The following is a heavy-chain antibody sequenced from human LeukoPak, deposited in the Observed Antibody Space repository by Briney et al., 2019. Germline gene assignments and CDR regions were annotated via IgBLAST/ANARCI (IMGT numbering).Heavy chain of an antibody. CDR3: ARGPSIAARYDAFDI. CDR2: TSSSGNTI. Sequence: PGGSLRLSCAASGFTVSSNYMSWVRQAPGKGLEWVSYTSSSGNTISYADSVKGRFTISRDNAKNSLYLQVISLRAEDTAVYYCARGPSIAARYDAFDIWGQGTMVTVSS. D-gene: IGHD6-6*01. J-gene: IGHJ3*02. CDR1: GFTVSSNY. V-gene: IGHV3-11*04.